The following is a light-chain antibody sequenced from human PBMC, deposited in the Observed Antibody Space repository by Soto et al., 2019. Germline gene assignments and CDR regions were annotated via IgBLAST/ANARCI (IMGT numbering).Light chain of an antibody. J-gene: IGKJ3*01. CDR3: QQYDNLPGT. CDR1: QDISNY. Sequence: DIQMTQSPSSLSASVGDRVTITCQASQDISNYFNWYQQKPGKAPKLLIYDASNLETGVPSRFSGSGSGTDFTFTISSLQPEDIATYYCQQYDNLPGTFGPGTKVDIK. V-gene: IGKV1-33*01. CDR2: DAS.